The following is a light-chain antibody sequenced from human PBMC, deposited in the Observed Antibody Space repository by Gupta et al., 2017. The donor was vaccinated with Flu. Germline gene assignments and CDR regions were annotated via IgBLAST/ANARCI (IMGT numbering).Light chain of an antibody. CDR1: QYINTY. CDR3: QQAHSFPYT. CDR2: DVS. V-gene: IGKV1-12*01. Sequence: DRCTITCRARQYINTYLAWYQQKPGRAPKFLIYDVSTSQSGVPSRFSGSGSGTEFTLTINNLQPEDFGTYYCQQAHSFPYTFGQGTTVEIK. J-gene: IGKJ2*01.